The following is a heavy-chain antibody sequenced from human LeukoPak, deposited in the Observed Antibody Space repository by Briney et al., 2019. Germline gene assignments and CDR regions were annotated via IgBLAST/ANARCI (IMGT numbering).Heavy chain of an antibody. CDR2: IYSGGST. J-gene: IGHJ4*02. D-gene: IGHD6-19*01. CDR1: GFTVSSNY. Sequence: GGSPRLSCAASGFTVSSNYRSWVRRAPGKGLEWVSVIYSGGSTYYADSVKGRFTISRDNSKNTLYLQMNSLRAEDTAVYYCASLSSGYSSGWYYYFDYWGQGTLVTVSS. V-gene: IGHV3-53*01. CDR3: ASLSSGYSSGWYYYFDY.